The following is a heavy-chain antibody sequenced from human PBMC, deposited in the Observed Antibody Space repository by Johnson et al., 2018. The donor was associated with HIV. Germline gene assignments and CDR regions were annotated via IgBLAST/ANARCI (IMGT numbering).Heavy chain of an antibody. CDR1: GFTFSSYG. V-gene: IGHV3-33*06. J-gene: IGHJ3*02. CDR3: AKVRYYDRDAFDI. CDR2: IWYDGSNK. D-gene: IGHD3-22*01. Sequence: QVQLVESGGGVVQPGGSLRLSCAASGFTFSSYGMHWVRQAPGKGLEWVAVIWYDGSNKYYADSVKGRLTISRDNSKNTLYLQMNSLRAEDTAVHYCAKVRYYDRDAFDIWGPGTLVTVSP.